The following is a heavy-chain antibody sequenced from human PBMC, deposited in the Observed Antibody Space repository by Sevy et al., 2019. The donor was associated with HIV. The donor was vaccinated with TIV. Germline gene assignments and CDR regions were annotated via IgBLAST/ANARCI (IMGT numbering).Heavy chain of an antibody. Sequence: GGSLRLSCAASGFTFSSHGMHWVRRAPGKGLEWVALISIDGNKKYYADSVKGRFTISRDNSKNTLYLQMNGLRAEDTAVYYCAKGDGYCSGGSCNPGVSWGQGTLVTVSS. CDR1: GFTFSSHG. CDR3: AKGDGYCSGGSCNPGVS. V-gene: IGHV3-30*18. D-gene: IGHD2-15*01. J-gene: IGHJ5*02. CDR2: ISIDGNKK.